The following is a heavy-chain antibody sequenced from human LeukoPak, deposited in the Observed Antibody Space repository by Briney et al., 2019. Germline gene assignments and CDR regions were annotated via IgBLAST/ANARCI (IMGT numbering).Heavy chain of an antibody. D-gene: IGHD4-17*01. V-gene: IGHV4-39*01. Sequence: SEALSLTCTVSGGSISSSSYYWGWIRQPPGKGLEWIGSIYYSGSTYYNPSLKSRVTISVDTSKNQFSLKLSSVTAADTAVYYCARLLTVTTLDAFDIWGQGTMVTVSS. CDR1: GGSISSSSYY. CDR2: IYYSGST. CDR3: ARLLTVTTLDAFDI. J-gene: IGHJ3*02.